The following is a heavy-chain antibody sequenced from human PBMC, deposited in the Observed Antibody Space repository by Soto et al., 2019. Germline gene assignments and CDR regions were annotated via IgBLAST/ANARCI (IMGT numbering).Heavy chain of an antibody. CDR1: GFTFSSYW. D-gene: IGHD2-21*02. J-gene: IGHJ6*02. V-gene: IGHV3-74*01. CDR3: ASGVTPYYYYYGMDV. CDR2: INSDGSST. Sequence: EVQLVESGGGLVQPGGSLRLSCAASGFTFSSYWMHWVRQAPGKGLVWVSRINSDGSSTSYADSVKGRFTISRDNAKNTLYLQMNSLRAEDTAVYYCASGVTPYYYYYGMDVWGQGTTVTVSS.